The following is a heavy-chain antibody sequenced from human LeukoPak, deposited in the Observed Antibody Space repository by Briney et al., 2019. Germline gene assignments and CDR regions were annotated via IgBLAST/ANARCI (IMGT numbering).Heavy chain of an antibody. D-gene: IGHD2-2*01. CDR3: ARPRDIVVVPAAQNGFGY. CDR1: GYTFTGYY. J-gene: IGHJ4*02. V-gene: IGHV1-2*02. CDR2: INPNSGGT. Sequence: HVASVKVSCKASGYTFTGYYMHWVRQAPGQGLEWMGWINPNSGGTNYAQKFQGRVTMTRDTSISTAYMELSRLRSDDTAVYYCARPRDIVVVPAAQNGFGYWGQGTLVTVSS.